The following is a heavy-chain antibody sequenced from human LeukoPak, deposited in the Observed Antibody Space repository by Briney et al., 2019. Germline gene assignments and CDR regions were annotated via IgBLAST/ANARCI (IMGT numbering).Heavy chain of an antibody. J-gene: IGHJ4*02. Sequence: SETLSLTCTVSGGSISSYYWSWIRQPPGKGLEGIGYIYYSGSTNYNPSLKSRVTISVDTSKNQFSLKLSSVTAADTAVYYCASYSGYGLYFDYWGQGTLVTVSS. CDR2: IYYSGST. CDR1: GGSISSYY. CDR3: ASYSGYGLYFDY. V-gene: IGHV4-59*01. D-gene: IGHD5-12*01.